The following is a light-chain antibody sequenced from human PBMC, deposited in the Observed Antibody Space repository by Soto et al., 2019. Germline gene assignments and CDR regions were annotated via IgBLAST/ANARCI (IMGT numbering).Light chain of an antibody. CDR3: QQYNNWPLT. V-gene: IGKV3-15*01. CDR1: QSLSSY. CDR2: DAS. J-gene: IGKJ4*01. Sequence: EIVLTQSPATQSLSPGERATLSCRASQSLSSYLAWYQQKPGQAPRLLIYDASTMATGIPARFSGSGSGTEFTLTISSLQSEDFAVYYCQQYNNWPLTFGGGTKVDIK.